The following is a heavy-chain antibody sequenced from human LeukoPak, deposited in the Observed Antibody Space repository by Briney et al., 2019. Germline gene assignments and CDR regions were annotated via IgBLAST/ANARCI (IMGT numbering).Heavy chain of an antibody. CDR2: IWYGGSNK. D-gene: IGHD1-26*01. CDR3: VQGTRGDGSYYLSDY. CDR1: GFTFSSYG. Sequence: GGSLRLSCAAPGFTFSSYGMLWVRQAPGKGLEGVAVIWYGGSNKYYADSVKGRFTISRDNSKNKLYLQMNSLRAEDTAVYYCVQGTRGDGSYYLSDYWGQGTLVTVSS. J-gene: IGHJ4*02. V-gene: IGHV3-33*01.